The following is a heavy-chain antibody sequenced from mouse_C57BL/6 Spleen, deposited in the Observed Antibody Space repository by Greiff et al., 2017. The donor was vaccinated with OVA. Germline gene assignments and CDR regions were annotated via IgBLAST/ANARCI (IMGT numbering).Heavy chain of an antibody. CDR2: IHPNSGST. CDR3: ARDTAQASYFDY. CDR1: GYTFTSYW. Sequence: QVQLQQSGAELVKPGASVKLSCKASGYTFTSYWMHWVKQRPGQGLEWIGMIHPNSGSTNYNEKFKSKATLTVDKSSSTAYMQLSSLTSEDSAVYYCARDTAQASYFDYWGQGTTLTVSS. J-gene: IGHJ2*01. V-gene: IGHV1-64*01. D-gene: IGHD3-2*02.